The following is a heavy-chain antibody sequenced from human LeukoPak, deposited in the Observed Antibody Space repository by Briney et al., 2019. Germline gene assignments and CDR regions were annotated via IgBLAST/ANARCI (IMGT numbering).Heavy chain of an antibody. V-gene: IGHV3-9*01. Sequence: QAGRSLRLSCAASGFTFDDYAMHWVRQAPGKGLEWVSGISWNSGSIGYADSVKGRFTISRDNAKNSLYLQMNSLRAEDTALYYCAQDRVLSYCSGGSCPLVYYGMDVWGQGTTVTVSS. CDR3: AQDRVLSYCSGGSCPLVYYGMDV. D-gene: IGHD2-15*01. CDR2: ISWNSGSI. CDR1: GFTFDDYA. J-gene: IGHJ6*02.